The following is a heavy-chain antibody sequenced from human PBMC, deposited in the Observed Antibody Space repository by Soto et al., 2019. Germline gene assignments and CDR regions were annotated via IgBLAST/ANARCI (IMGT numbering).Heavy chain of an antibody. Sequence: SETLSLTCAVYGGSFSGYYWSWIRQPPGKGLEWIGEINHSGSTNYNPSLKSRVAISVDTSKKQFSLKLSSVPAADTTVYYSARGPSRGYSYCPFDYWGQGTLVTVSS. CDR1: GGSFSGYY. V-gene: IGHV4-34*01. CDR2: INHSGST. CDR3: ARGPSRGYSYCPFDY. J-gene: IGHJ4*01. D-gene: IGHD5-18*01.